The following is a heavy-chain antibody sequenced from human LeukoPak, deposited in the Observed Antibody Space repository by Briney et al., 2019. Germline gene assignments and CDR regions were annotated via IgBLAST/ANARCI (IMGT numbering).Heavy chain of an antibody. V-gene: IGHV1-24*01. CDR1: GYTLTELS. CDR2: FDPEDDEI. D-gene: IGHD4-17*01. CDR3: ATRNFGDYGAFDI. Sequence: ASVKVSCKVSGYTLTELSMHWVRQAPGKGLEWMGGFDPEDDEIIYAQRFQGRVTMTEDASTDTAYMELRSLRSEDTAVYYCATRNFGDYGAFDIWGQGTMVTVSS. J-gene: IGHJ3*02.